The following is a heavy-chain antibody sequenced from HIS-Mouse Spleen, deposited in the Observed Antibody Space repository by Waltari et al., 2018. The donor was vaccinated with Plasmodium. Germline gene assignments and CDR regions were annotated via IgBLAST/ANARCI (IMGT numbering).Heavy chain of an antibody. CDR1: GGSFSGYY. V-gene: IGHV4-34*01. CDR2: IKHSGST. J-gene: IGHJ4*02. CDR3: ARVIPLGIPHFDY. D-gene: IGHD7-27*01. Sequence: QVQLQQWGAGLLKPSETLSLTCAVYGGSFSGYYWSWIRQPPGKGLEWIGEIKHSGSTNYNPSLKRRVTISVDTSKNQFSLKLSSVTAADTAVYYCARVIPLGIPHFDYWGQGTLVTVSS.